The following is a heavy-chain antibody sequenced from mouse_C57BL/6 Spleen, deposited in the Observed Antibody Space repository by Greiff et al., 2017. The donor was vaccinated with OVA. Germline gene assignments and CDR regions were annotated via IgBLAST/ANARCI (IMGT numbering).Heavy chain of an antibody. CDR2: IDPSDSYT. Sequence: QVQLKQPGAELVMPGASVKLSCKASGYTFTSYWMHWVKQRPGQGLEWIGEIDPSDSYTNYNQKFKGKSTLTVDKSSSTAYMQLSSLTSEDSAVYYCARGIDYWGQGTLVTVSA. CDR1: GYTFTSYW. CDR3: ARGIDY. J-gene: IGHJ3*01. V-gene: IGHV1-69*01.